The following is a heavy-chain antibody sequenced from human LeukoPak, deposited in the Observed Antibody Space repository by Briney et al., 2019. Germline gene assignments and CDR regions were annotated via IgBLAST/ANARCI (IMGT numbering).Heavy chain of an antibody. CDR3: ARGPVVTPEYFDL. Sequence: GGSLRLSCAASGFTFSSYSMNWVRQVAGKGLEWVSAIGTAGDTYYPDSVKGRFTISRENAKDSFYLQMNNLKAGDTAVYYCARGPVVTPEYFDLWGRGTLVTVFS. V-gene: IGHV3-13*01. J-gene: IGHJ2*01. CDR1: GFTFSSYS. CDR2: IGTAGDT. D-gene: IGHD4-23*01.